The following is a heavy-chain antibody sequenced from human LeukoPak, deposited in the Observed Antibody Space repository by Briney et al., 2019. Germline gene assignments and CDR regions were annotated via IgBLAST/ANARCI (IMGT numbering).Heavy chain of an antibody. CDR1: GFTFGDYA. Sequence: PGRSLRPSCTASGFTFGDYAMSWFRQAPGKGLEWVGFIRSKAYGGTTEYAASVKGRFTISRDDSKSIAYLQMNSLKTEDTAVYYCTRAYTQLGFDPWGQGTLVTVSS. V-gene: IGHV3-49*03. CDR3: TRAYTQLGFDP. CDR2: IRSKAYGGTT. D-gene: IGHD2-2*01. J-gene: IGHJ5*02.